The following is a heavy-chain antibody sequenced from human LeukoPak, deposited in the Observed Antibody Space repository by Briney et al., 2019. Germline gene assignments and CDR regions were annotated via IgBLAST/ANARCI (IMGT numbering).Heavy chain of an antibody. Sequence: SETLSLTCAVYGGPFSGYYWSWIRQPPGKGLEWIGKINHSGSTNYNPSLKSRVTISVDTPKNQFSLKLSSVTAADTAVYYCARHARIAVAPHDYWGQGTLVTVSS. CDR1: GGPFSGYY. V-gene: IGHV4-34*01. CDR2: INHSGST. D-gene: IGHD6-19*01. J-gene: IGHJ4*02. CDR3: ARHARIAVAPHDY.